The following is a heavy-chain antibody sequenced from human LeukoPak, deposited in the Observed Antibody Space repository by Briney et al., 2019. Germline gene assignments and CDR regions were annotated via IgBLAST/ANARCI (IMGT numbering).Heavy chain of an antibody. CDR1: GYSINSGYY. J-gene: IGHJ3*02. D-gene: IGHD4-23*01. V-gene: IGHV4-38-2*02. CDR2: MHYNGNT. CDR3: ARARYGGVANSDALDI. Sequence: PSETLSLTCIVSGYSINSGYYWGWIRQPPGKGLEWIASMHYNGNTYYNPSLKSRVTISLDTSKNQFSLKLSSVTAADTAVYYCARARYGGVANSDALDIWGQGTMVTVSS.